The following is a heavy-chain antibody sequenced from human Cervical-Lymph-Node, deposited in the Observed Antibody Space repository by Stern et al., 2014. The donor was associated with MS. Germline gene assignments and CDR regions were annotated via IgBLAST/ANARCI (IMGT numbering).Heavy chain of an antibody. J-gene: IGHJ2*01. D-gene: IGHD6-13*01. V-gene: IGHV3-30*18. Sequence: VPLVESGGGVVQPTRSLRLSCAASGFTFSTSGMQWVRHPPPTGPDRVAAASYDATNKCDEDSVKGRFTVSRDNSKNTLYLGMNSLRAEDTAVYYCAKETKSLLEYSSSWYGDWYFDLWGRGTLVTVSS. CDR3: AKETKSLLEYSSSWYGDWYFDL. CDR1: GFTFSTSG. CDR2: ASYDATNK.